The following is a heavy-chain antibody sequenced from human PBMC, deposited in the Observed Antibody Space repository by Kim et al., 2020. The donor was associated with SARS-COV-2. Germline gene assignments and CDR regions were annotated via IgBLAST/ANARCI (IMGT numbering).Heavy chain of an antibody. V-gene: IGHV3-30*18. D-gene: IGHD3-22*01. CDR1: GFAFNSYA. CDR3: AKDLFYFDSASFGVFDV. Sequence: GGSLRLSCAASGFAFNSYAMHWVRQAPGKGLEWVALVSFDGDRDYYADSVKGRFSISRDNSKSTVYLQMNSLRAEDTAVYFCAKDLFYFDSASFGVFDV. J-gene: IGHJ3*01. CDR2: VSFDGDRD.